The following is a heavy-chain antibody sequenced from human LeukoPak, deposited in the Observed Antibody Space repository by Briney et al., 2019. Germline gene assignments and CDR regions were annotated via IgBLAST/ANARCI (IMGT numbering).Heavy chain of an antibody. V-gene: IGHV1-46*01. Sequence: ASVKVSCKASGYIFTSYYMYWVRQAPGQGLEWMGIINPSGGSIRYAQKFQGRVTMTRDTSTSTVYMELGSLRSEDTAVYYCARGRNYYDSSGYYYEGDAFDIWGQGTMVTVSS. CDR3: ARGRNYYDSSGYYYEGDAFDI. J-gene: IGHJ3*02. CDR1: GYIFTSYY. CDR2: INPSGGSI. D-gene: IGHD3-22*01.